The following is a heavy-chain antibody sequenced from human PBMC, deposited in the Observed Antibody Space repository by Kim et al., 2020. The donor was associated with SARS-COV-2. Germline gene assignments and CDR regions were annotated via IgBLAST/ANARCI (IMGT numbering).Heavy chain of an antibody. J-gene: IGHJ4*02. CDR3: ARVVPGTNIFDY. CDR2: INTDGRDT. V-gene: IGHV3-74*01. Sequence: GGSLRLSCVTSGFTFSNSWMHWVRQAPGNGLVWVSRINTDGRDTSYADSVKGRFIISRDNAKNTLYLQMNSLRAEDTAVYYCARVVPGTNIFDYWGQGTLVTVSS. D-gene: IGHD1-7*01. CDR1: GFTFSNSW.